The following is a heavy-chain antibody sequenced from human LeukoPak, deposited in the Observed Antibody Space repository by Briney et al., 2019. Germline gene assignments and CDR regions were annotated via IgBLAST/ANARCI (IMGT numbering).Heavy chain of an antibody. Sequence: SQTLSLTCTVSGGSISSGSYYWSWIRQPAGKGLEWIGRIYTSGSTNYNPSLKSRVTISVDTSKNQFSLKLSSVTAADTAVYYCARTLAIVAATLYDAFDIWGQGTMVTVSS. V-gene: IGHV4-61*02. CDR2: IYTSGST. CDR1: GGSISSGSYY. CDR3: ARTLAIVAATLYDAFDI. D-gene: IGHD2-15*01. J-gene: IGHJ3*02.